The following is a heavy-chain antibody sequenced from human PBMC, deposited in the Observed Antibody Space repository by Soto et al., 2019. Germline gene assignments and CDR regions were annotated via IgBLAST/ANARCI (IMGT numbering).Heavy chain of an antibody. Sequence: GGSLRLSCAASGFTFSSYAMHWVRQAPGKGLEWVAVISYDGSNKYYADSVKGRFTISRDNSKNTLYLQMSSLRSEDTAVYYCASAVITMVRGVSWAPLDYYGMDVWGQGTTVTVSS. CDR3: ASAVITMVRGVSWAPLDYYGMDV. CDR2: ISYDGSNK. D-gene: IGHD3-10*01. CDR1: GFTFSSYA. V-gene: IGHV3-30-3*01. J-gene: IGHJ6*02.